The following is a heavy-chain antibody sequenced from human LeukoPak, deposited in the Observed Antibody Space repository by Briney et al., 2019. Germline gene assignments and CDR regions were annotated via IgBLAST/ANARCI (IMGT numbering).Heavy chain of an antibody. J-gene: IGHJ4*02. V-gene: IGHV1-18*01. CDR3: ARMQLDGNFDY. D-gene: IGHD6-13*01. Sequence: EASVKVSCKASGYTFTSYGISWVRQAPGQGLEWMGWISAYNGNTNYAQKLQGRVTMTTDTSTSTAYMELRSLRSDDTTVYYCARMQLDGNFDYWGQGTLVTVSS. CDR2: ISAYNGNT. CDR1: GYTFTSYG.